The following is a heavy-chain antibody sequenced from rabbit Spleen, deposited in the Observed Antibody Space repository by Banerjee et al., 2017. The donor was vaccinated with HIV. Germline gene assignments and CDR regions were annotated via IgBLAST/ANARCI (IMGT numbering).Heavy chain of an antibody. D-gene: IGHD6-1*01. V-gene: IGHV1S40*01. J-gene: IGHJ4*01. CDR2: IDAGTSGTT. CDR3: ARSDVDDYGYVV. Sequence: QSLEESGGDLVKPGASLTLTCTASGFSFSNRYYMCWVRQAPGKGLEWIACIDAGTSGTTDYANWAKGRFTTSKTSSTTVTLQMTSLTAADTATYFCARSDVDDYGYVVWGQGTLVTVS. CDR1: GFSFSNRYY.